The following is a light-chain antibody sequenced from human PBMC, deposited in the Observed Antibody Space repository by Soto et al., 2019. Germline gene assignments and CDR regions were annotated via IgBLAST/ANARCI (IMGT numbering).Light chain of an antibody. V-gene: IGKV3-15*01. J-gene: IGKJ2*01. CDR2: GAS. CDR1: QSVSTN. CDR3: QQYNNWPPYT. Sequence: EIVMTQSPATLSVSPGERATLSCRASQSVSTNLAWYQQKPGQPPRLLIYGASTRATGIPARFSGSGSGTEFALPISSLQSEDFAVYYCQQYNNWPPYTFGQGTKRESK.